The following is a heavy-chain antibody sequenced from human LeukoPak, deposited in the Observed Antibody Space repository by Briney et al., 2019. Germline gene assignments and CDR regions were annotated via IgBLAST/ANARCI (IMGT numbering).Heavy chain of an antibody. V-gene: IGHV4-59*01. J-gene: IGHJ4*02. Sequence: SETLSLTCTVSRGSISSYYWNWIRHSPRRGLEWIGYMFHSGSPNYNPSLKSRVAISIDTSKNQFSLKLSSVTAADTAVYYCARGSRYCSTTSCSSFDYWGQGTLVTVSS. D-gene: IGHD2-2*01. CDR3: ARGSRYCSTTSCSSFDY. CDR2: MFHSGSP. CDR1: RGSISSYY.